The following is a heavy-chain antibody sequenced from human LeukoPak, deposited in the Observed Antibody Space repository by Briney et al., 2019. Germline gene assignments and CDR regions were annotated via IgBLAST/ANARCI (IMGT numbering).Heavy chain of an antibody. CDR2: ILYDGNNK. J-gene: IGHJ4*02. CDR1: GFTFSSYV. V-gene: IGHV3-30*02. D-gene: IGHD3-22*01. CDR3: AKDQTYYYDSSGYYDYFDY. Sequence: GGSLRLSCAASGFTFSSYVMHWVRQAPGKGLEWVAFILYDGNNKYYADSVKGRFTISRDNSKNTLYLQMNSLRAEDTAVYYCAKDQTYYYDSSGYYDYFDYWGQGTLVTVSS.